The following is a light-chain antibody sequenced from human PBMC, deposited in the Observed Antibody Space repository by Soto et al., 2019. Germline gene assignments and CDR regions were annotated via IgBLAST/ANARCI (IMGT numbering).Light chain of an antibody. CDR3: QQYHIYSWT. CDR1: QTISSW. J-gene: IGKJ1*01. V-gene: IGKV1-5*01. Sequence: DIQMTQSPSTLSGSVGDRVTITCRASQTISSWLAWYQQKPGKAPKLLIYDASSLESGVPSRFSASGAGTEFSLTINSLQADDFATYYCQQYHIYSWTFGQGTKVDIK. CDR2: DAS.